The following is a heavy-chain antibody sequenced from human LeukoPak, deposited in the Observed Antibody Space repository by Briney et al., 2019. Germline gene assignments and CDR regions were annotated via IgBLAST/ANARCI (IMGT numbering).Heavy chain of an antibody. CDR3: ASAALDN. J-gene: IGHJ4*02. Sequence: GGSLRLSCAASGFTFSSYALHWVRQAPGKGLEWVAVISSDGNIKYYADSVKGRFTISRDNSKNTLYMQMNSLKTEDTAVYYCASAALDNWGQGILVTVSS. CDR1: GFTFSSYA. D-gene: IGHD2-15*01. CDR2: ISSDGNIK. V-gene: IGHV3-30*04.